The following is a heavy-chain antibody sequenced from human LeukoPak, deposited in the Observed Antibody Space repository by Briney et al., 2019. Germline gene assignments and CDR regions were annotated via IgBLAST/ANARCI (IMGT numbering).Heavy chain of an antibody. D-gene: IGHD4-17*01. CDR3: ASKSTDHGELRFDY. V-gene: IGHV4-59*01. Sequence: PSETLSLTCTVSGGSISSYYWSWIRQPPGKGLEWIGYIYYTGTTNYNPSLKSRVTISVDTSKNQFSLKVSPVTAADTGVYYCASKSTDHGELRFDYWGQGTLVTVSS. CDR2: IYYTGTT. CDR1: GGSISSYY. J-gene: IGHJ4*02.